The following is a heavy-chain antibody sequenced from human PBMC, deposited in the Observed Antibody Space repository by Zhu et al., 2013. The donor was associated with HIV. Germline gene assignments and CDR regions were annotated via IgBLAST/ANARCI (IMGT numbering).Heavy chain of an antibody. CDR1: GYTFTDYY. D-gene: IGHD1-1*01. V-gene: IGHV1-46*01. J-gene: IGHJ4*02. CDR2: INPGGGRT. Sequence: QVQLVQSGAEVKKPGASVKVSCKASGYTFTDYYMYWVRQAPGQGLEWMGMINPGGGRTTYAQKFQGRVTMTRDTSTSIVYMELSSLRSEDTAIYYCARGLEGLERLLGYWGQGILVTVSS. CDR3: ARGLEGLERLLGY.